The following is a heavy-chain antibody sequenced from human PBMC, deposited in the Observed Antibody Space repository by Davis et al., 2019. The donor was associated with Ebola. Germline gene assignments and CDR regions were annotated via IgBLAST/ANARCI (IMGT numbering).Heavy chain of an antibody. Sequence: GESLKISCAASGFTFSNYALSWVRQAPGKGLEWLSVVSGNGDNTYYADSVKGRFAISRDNSKNMIYLDMNALRAEDTATYYCAKSRSSWVNDAFDMWGQGTMVTVSS. D-gene: IGHD6-13*01. V-gene: IGHV3-23*01. CDR1: GFTFSNYA. CDR3: AKSRSSWVNDAFDM. J-gene: IGHJ3*02. CDR2: VSGNGDNT.